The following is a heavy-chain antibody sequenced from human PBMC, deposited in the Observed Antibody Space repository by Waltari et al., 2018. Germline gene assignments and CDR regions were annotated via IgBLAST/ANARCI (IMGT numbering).Heavy chain of an antibody. Sequence: QVQLVESGGGVVQRGRSLSLSCAASEFTFRSSAMHWVRQAPGKGLEWVAVISYNERNIYYVDSVKGRFIISRDNSRKMLYLQMNSLRTEDTAVYYCARDYCDRTNCHGMDVWGQGTTVTVSS. D-gene: IGHD3-22*01. CDR2: ISYNERNI. V-gene: IGHV3-30*04. J-gene: IGHJ6*02. CDR3: ARDYCDRTNCHGMDV. CDR1: EFTFRSSA.